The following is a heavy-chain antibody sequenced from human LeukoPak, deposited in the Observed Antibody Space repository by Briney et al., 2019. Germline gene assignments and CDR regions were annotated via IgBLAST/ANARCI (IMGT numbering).Heavy chain of an antibody. D-gene: IGHD2-2*01. CDR3: ARSGIVVVPAAMAGGYYYYGMDV. V-gene: IGHV4-34*01. Sequence: SETLSLTCAVYGGSFSDHYWNWIRQPPGKGLEWIGEINHSGSTNYNPSLESRVTISVDKSKIQFSLKLSSVTAADTAVYYCARSGIVVVPAAMAGGYYYYGMDVWGQGTTVTVSS. CDR1: GGSFSDHY. J-gene: IGHJ6*02. CDR2: INHSGST.